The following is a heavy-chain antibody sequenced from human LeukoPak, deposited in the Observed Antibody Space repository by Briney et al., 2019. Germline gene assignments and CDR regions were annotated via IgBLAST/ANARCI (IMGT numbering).Heavy chain of an antibody. V-gene: IGHV1-2*02. CDR1: GYTFTGYY. CDR2: INPNSGGT. Sequence: ASLTVSCKASGYTFTGYYIHWVRQAPGQGLEWMGCINPNSGGTDYAQKFQGRVSMTRDTSISTAYMELSRLRSDETAVYYCARDHGGLIMDSSLDSWGQGSLVTVSS. CDR3: ARDHGGLIMDSSLDS. J-gene: IGHJ4*02. D-gene: IGHD3-22*01.